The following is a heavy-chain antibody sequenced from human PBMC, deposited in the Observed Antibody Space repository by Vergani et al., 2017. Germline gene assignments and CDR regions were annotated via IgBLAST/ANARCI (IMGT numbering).Heavy chain of an antibody. CDR3: ATDRGLERGYYMDV. CDR1: GFTFSSYA. D-gene: IGHD1-1*01. J-gene: IGHJ6*03. CDR2: ISWNSGSI. Sequence: EVQLLESGGGLVQPGGSLRLSCAASGFTFSSYAMSWVRQAPGKGLEWVSGISWNSGSIGYADSVKGRFTISRDNSKNTLYLQMNSLRAEDTAVYYCATDRGLERGYYMDVWGKGP. V-gene: IGHV3-23*01.